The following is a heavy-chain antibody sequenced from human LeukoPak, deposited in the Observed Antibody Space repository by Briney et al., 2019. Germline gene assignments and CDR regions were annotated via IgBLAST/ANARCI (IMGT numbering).Heavy chain of an antibody. J-gene: IGHJ4*02. Sequence: GGSLRLSCAASGITFSSYSMNWVRQAPGKGLEWVSSIGTTTMYYADSLKGRFTISRDNAESSLYLQMNSLRVEDTAVYFCAREGITAMADAWNDYWGQGTLVTVSS. CDR1: GITFSSYS. CDR3: AREGITAMADAWNDY. V-gene: IGHV3-21*01. D-gene: IGHD5-18*01. CDR2: IGTTTM.